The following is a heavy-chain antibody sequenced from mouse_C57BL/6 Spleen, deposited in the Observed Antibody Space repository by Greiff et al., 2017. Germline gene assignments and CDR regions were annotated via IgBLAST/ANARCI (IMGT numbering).Heavy chain of an antibody. D-gene: IGHD1-1*01. CDR1: GYTFTDYY. V-gene: IGHV1-76*01. Sequence: QVQLKESGAELVRPGASVKLSCKASGYTFTDYYINWVKQRPGQGLEWIARIYPGSGNTYYNEKFKGKATLTAEKSSSTAYMQLSSLTSEDSAVYFSARITTVVASNVLDYWGQGTTLTVSS. CDR2: IYPGSGNT. J-gene: IGHJ2*01. CDR3: ARITTVVASNVLDY.